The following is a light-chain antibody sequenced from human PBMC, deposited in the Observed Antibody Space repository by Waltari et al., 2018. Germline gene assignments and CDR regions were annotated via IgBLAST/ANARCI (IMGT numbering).Light chain of an antibody. J-gene: IGKJ4*01. CDR3: QQYNNWPLT. CDR1: QSISSH. CDR2: SAS. Sequence: ETVMTQSPATLSALPGERVTLSCGASQSISSHFAWYQQKPGQPPRLVIYSASSRATGVPVRFSVSGSGTGFTLTISNLQSEDFAVYYCQQYNNWPLTFGGGTKVEL. V-gene: IGKV3-15*01.